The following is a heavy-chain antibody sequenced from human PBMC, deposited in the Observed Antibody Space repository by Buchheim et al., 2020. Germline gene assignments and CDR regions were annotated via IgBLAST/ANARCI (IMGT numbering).Heavy chain of an antibody. Sequence: EVQLVESGGGLVQPGGSLRLSCAASGFTFTTYWMSWIRQAPGKGLEWVANINPDESEKYYVDSVKGRFTISRDNAKMSVYLQMNNLRADDTAVYYCARSRGTNWGQGTL. CDR1: GFTFTTYW. V-gene: IGHV3-7*01. J-gene: IGHJ4*02. CDR3: ARSRGTN. D-gene: IGHD1-1*01. CDR2: INPDESEK.